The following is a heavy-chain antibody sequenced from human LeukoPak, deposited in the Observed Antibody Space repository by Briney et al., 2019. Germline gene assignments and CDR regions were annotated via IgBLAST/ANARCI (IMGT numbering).Heavy chain of an antibody. Sequence: GGSLRLSCAGSGFTFSNYGIHWVRQAPGKGLEWVTAISYDGSLKYYADSVRGRFTISRDNSKNTLYLQMNSLRAEDTALYYCAKGGPLQWLRLDYWGQGTLVTVSS. D-gene: IGHD5-12*01. J-gene: IGHJ4*02. CDR3: AKGGPLQWLRLDY. V-gene: IGHV3-30*18. CDR1: GFTFSNYG. CDR2: ISYDGSLK.